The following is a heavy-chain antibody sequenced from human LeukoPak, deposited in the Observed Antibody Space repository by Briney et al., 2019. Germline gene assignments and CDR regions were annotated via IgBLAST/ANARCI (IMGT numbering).Heavy chain of an antibody. CDR1: GGSISSSSYY. V-gene: IGHV4-39*01. CDR2: IYYSGST. J-gene: IGHJ4*02. D-gene: IGHD3-10*01. Sequence: SETLSLTCTVSGGSISSSSYYWGWIRQPPGKGLEWIGSIYYSGSTYYNPSLKSRVTISVDTSKNQFSLKLSSVTAADTAVYYCARHETNYYGSGGVDYWGQGTLVTVSS. CDR3: ARHETNYYGSGGVDY.